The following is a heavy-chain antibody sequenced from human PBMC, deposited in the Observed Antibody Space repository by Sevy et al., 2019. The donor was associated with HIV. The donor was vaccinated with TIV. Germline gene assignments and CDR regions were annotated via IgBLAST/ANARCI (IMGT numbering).Heavy chain of an antibody. J-gene: IGHJ6*03. CDR1: GGSINSSTFS. CDR3: ARHQGQLLRGYYYYYMDV. CDR2: FYYSGST. D-gene: IGHD6-13*01. Sequence: SETLSLTCAVSGGSINSSTFSWGWIRQSPGKGLEWIGSFYYSGSTYYNPSLKSRVTISVDTSKNQFSLQLYSVTAADTAVYYCARHQGQLLRGYYYYYMDVRGKGTTVTVSS. V-gene: IGHV4-39*01.